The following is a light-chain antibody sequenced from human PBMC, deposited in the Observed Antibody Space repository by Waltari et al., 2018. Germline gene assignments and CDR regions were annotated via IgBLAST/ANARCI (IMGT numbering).Light chain of an antibody. J-gene: IGKJ2*01. Sequence: EVVMTQSPVSLSVTLGQAASISCKSSQSLVPVDGNTYLNWFHQRPGQSPRPLIYWVFNRDSGVPDRFSGSGSGTDFTLRISRVEAEDVGVYYCMQGTRWPYTFGQGTQLDIK. CDR1: QSLVPVDGNTY. CDR3: MQGTRWPYT. CDR2: WVF. V-gene: IGKV2-30*02.